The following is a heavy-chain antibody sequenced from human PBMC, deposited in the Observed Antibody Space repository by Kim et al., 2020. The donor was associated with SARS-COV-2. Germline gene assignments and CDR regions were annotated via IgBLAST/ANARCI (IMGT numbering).Heavy chain of an antibody. Sequence: GGSLRLSCAASGFTFSTYVMSWVRQAPGKRLEWVSSITGNGDNTYYADSVKGRFTISRDNSKNTLYLQVNSLRAEDTAVYSCAKPLYSGGSQVFDYWGQGILVTVSS. CDR3: AKPLYSGGSQVFDY. CDR2: ITGNGDNT. D-gene: IGHD1-26*01. CDR1: GFTFSTYV. J-gene: IGHJ4*02. V-gene: IGHV3-23*01.